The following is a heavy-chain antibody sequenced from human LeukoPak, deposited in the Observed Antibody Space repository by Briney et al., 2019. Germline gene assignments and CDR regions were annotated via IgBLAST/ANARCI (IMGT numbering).Heavy chain of an antibody. D-gene: IGHD3-3*01. CDR3: TRVSGGYDVSDY. J-gene: IGHJ4*02. CDR2: IGKDGSQK. V-gene: IGHV3-7*03. CDR1: GFTFSSYW. Sequence: GGSLRLSCAASGFTFSSYWMSWVRQAPGKGLEWVANIGKDGSQKYYVDSVEGRFTISRDNAENSLYLQMNTLRADDTAVYYCTRVSGGYDVSDYWGQGTLVTVSS.